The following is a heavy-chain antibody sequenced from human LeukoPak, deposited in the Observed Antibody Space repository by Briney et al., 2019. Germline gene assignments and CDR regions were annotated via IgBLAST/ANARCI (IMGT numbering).Heavy chain of an antibody. CDR1: GVSISSFC. Sequence: PSETLSPTCTVSGVSISSFCWRWIRQPATKGLEWIGRFYKSENTNYNPSLLSRVIMSMDTSKNLLSLDLSSATAADTAVYHCARGEAVAAAMGDLFDYWGQGTLVTVSS. J-gene: IGHJ4*02. CDR3: ARGEAVAAAMGDLFDY. CDR2: FYKSENT. V-gene: IGHV4-4*07. D-gene: IGHD2-2*01.